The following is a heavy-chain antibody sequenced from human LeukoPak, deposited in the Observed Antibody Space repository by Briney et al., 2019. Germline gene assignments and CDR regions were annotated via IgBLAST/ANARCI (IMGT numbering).Heavy chain of an antibody. CDR3: AKDRELLRYFDWSDAFDI. CDR2: ISGSSDTT. CDR1: GFTFSTYA. V-gene: IGHV3-23*01. D-gene: IGHD3-9*01. Sequence: GGSLRLSCAASGFTFSTYAMSWVRQAPGRGLEWVSAISGSSDTTYYADSVKGRFTISRDNSKNTLYLQMNSLRAEDTAVYYCAKDRELLRYFDWSDAFDIWGQGTMVTVSS. J-gene: IGHJ3*02.